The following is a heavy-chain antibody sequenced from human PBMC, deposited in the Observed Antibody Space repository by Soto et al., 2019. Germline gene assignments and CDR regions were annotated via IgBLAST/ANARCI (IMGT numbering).Heavy chain of an antibody. V-gene: IGHV1-58*01. CDR1: GFTFTSSA. CDR3: AADSFGSYYDDAFDI. Sequence: GASVKVSCKASGFTFTSSAVQWVRQASGQRLEWIGWIVVGSGNTNYAQKFQERVTITRDMSTSTAYMELSSLRSEDTAVYYCAADSFGSYYDDAFDIWGQGTMVTVSS. J-gene: IGHJ3*02. D-gene: IGHD1-26*01. CDR2: IVVGSGNT.